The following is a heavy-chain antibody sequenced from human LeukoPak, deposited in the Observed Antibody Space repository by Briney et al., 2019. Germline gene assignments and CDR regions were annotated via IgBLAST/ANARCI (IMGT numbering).Heavy chain of an antibody. CDR2: ISSSGSTI. CDR3: AREHRGPFDY. Sequence: GGSLRLSCAASGFTFSSYDMNWVRQAPGKGLEWVSYISSSGSTIYYADSVKGRFTISRDNAKNSLYLQMNSLRAEDTAVYYCAREHRGPFDYWGQGTLVTVSS. V-gene: IGHV3-48*03. J-gene: IGHJ4*02. CDR1: GFTFSSYD. D-gene: IGHD5-24*01.